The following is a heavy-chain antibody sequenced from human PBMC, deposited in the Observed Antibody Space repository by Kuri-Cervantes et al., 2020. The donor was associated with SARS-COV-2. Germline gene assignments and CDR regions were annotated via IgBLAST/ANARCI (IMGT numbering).Heavy chain of an antibody. CDR2: ISGSGGST. CDR3: ARDLRLGESLDY. CDR1: GFTFSSYA. J-gene: IGHJ4*02. Sequence: GGSLRLSCAASGFTFSSYAMSWVRQAPGKGLEWVSAISGSGGSTYYADSVKGRFTISRDNAKNSLFLQMNSLRAEDTAVYYCARDLRLGESLDYWGQGTLVTVSS. V-gene: IGHV3-23*01. D-gene: IGHD1-26*01.